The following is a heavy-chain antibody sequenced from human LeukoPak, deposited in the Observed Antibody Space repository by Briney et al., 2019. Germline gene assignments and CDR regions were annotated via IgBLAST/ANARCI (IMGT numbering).Heavy chain of an antibody. CDR2: IYSGGST. J-gene: IGHJ6*04. V-gene: IGHV3-66*01. CDR1: ELTVSSNY. D-gene: IGHD3-10*02. CDR3: AELGITMIGGV. Sequence: GGSLRLSCAASELTVSSNYMSWVRQAPEKGLEWVSVIYSGGSTYYADSVKGRFTISRDNAKNSLYLQMNSLRAEDTAVYYCAELGITMIGGVWGKGTTVTISS.